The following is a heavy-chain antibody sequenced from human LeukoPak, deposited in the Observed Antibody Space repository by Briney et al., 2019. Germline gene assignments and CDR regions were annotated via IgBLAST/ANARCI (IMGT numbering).Heavy chain of an antibody. CDR3: VREVGYGDYVSTNNWFDP. Sequence: GASVKVSCKASGYTFTSYYMHWVRQAPGQGLEWMGWMNPNSGNTGYAQKFQGRVTITADKSTSTAYMELSSLRSEDTAVYYCVREVGYGDYVSTNNWFDPWGQGTLVIVSS. V-gene: IGHV1-8*03. D-gene: IGHD4-17*01. CDR2: MNPNSGNT. CDR1: GYTFTSYY. J-gene: IGHJ5*02.